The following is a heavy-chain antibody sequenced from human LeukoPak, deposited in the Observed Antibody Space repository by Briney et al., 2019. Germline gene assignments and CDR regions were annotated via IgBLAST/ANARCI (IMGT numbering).Heavy chain of an antibody. J-gene: IGHJ4*02. CDR1: GYSISSSYY. Sequence: PSETLSLTCTVSGYSISSSYYWGWIRQPPGKGLEWIGSIYYSGSTYYNPSLNIRVTISVDTSKNQFSLNLRSVTAADTAVYYCAREILYDSTGYYLWGQGTLVTVSS. D-gene: IGHD3-22*01. V-gene: IGHV4-38-2*02. CDR2: IYYSGST. CDR3: AREILYDSTGYYL.